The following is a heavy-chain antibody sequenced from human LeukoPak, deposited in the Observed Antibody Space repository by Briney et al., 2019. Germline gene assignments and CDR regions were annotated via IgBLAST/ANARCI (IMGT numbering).Heavy chain of an antibody. CDR1: GSSIGTYS. CDR3: ARHRAEMATIPDDAFDI. Sequence: PSETLSLTCTVAGSSIGTYSWSWLRQPPGKGRDWVGYIYTTGRAHSNPYHNSRVTMSLDPSKTQLSLRLSSVTAADTAVFYCARHRAEMATIPDDAFDIWGQGTMVTVSS. D-gene: IGHD5-24*01. J-gene: IGHJ3*02. CDR2: IYTTGRA. V-gene: IGHV4-4*09.